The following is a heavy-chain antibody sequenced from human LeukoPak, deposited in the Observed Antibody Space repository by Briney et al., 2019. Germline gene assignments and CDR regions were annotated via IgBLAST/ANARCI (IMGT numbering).Heavy chain of an antibody. J-gene: IGHJ4*02. CDR2: INPNSGAT. CDR3: ATLGGHSLAVQNGY. CDR1: GYTFTDCF. Sequence: ASVKVSCKASGYTFTDCFMHCVRQAPGQGLEWMGWINPNSGATRYAQKFQGRVTMTRDTSSSTAYMELSRLRSDDTAVYYCATLGGHSLAVQNGYRGQGTLVTVSS. D-gene: IGHD3-16*01. V-gene: IGHV1-2*02.